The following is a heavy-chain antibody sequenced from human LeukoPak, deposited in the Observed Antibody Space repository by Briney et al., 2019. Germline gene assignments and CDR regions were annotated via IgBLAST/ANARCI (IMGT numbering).Heavy chain of an antibody. J-gene: IGHJ4*02. CDR2: IHQDGSEK. CDR3: ARDQVGIFDY. D-gene: IGHD1-26*01. Sequence: GGSLRLSCAASGFTFTSYWMSWVRQAPGKGLEWVAHIHQDGSEKNYVDSVKGRFTISRDNAKNSLYLQLNSLRAEDTAVYYCARDQVGIFDYWGQGTLDTVSS. V-gene: IGHV3-7*01. CDR1: GFTFTSYW.